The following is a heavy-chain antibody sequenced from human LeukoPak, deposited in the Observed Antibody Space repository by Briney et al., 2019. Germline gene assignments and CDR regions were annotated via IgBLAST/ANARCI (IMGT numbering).Heavy chain of an antibody. D-gene: IGHD3-9*01. CDR1: GGTFSSYA. V-gene: IGHV1-69*01. J-gene: IGHJ4*02. CDR3: ARGLTYYDILTGYYSFDY. CDR2: IIPIFGTA. Sequence: SVKVSCKASGGTFSSYAISWVRQAPGQGLEWMGGIIPIFGTANYAQKFQGRVTITADESASTAYMELSSLRSEDTAVYYCARGLTYYDILTGYYSFDYWGQGTLVTASS.